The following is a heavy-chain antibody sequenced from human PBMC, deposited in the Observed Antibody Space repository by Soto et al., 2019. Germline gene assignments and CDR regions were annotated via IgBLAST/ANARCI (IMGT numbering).Heavy chain of an antibody. CDR1: GGSISNYY. V-gene: IGHV4-59*08. Sequence: SETLSLTCTVSGGSISNYYWSWIRQPPGKGLEWIGYIHYSGNTKYNPSLKSRVTISSDTSKDQFSLKLTSMTAADTAVYYCARGYFYFWGGYFDLIAYWARGSSDPGSS. J-gene: IGHJ4*02. CDR3: ARGYFYFWGGYFDLIAY. D-gene: IGHD3-3*01. CDR2: IHYSGNT.